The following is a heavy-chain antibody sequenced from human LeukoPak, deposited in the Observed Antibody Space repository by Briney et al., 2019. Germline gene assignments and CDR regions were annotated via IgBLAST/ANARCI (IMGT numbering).Heavy chain of an antibody. CDR1: GITVSQND. CDR2: IYADGAT. CDR3: ARDRAGRKAWVEFDP. J-gene: IGHJ5*02. D-gene: IGHD3-10*01. Sequence: GGSLRLSCAASGITVSQNDMSWVRQAPGRGLEWVSLIYADGATHYADSVKGRFTISRDNSKNTVYLEMNSLRPEDTAVYFCARDRAGRKAWVEFDPWGQGTLVAVSS. V-gene: IGHV3-66*02.